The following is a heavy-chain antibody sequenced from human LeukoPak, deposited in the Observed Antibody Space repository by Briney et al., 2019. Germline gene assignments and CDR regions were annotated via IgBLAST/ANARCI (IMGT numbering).Heavy chain of an antibody. D-gene: IGHD5-12*01. J-gene: IGHJ4*02. CDR2: IYSGGST. CDR3: ATSRGYADFDY. V-gene: IGHV3-53*01. Sequence: GGSLRLSCAASGFTFSSYWMSWVRQAPGKGLEWVSVIYSGGSTYYADSVKGRFTISRDNSKNTLYLQMNSLRAEDTAVYYCATSRGYADFDYWGQGTLVTVSS. CDR1: GFTFSSYW.